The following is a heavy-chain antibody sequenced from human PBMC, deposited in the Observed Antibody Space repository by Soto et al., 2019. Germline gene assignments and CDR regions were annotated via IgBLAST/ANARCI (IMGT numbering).Heavy chain of an antibody. CDR1: GGSISSSNW. V-gene: IGHV4-4*02. D-gene: IGHD6-13*01. CDR3: AREDSRDSSSWYFDY. J-gene: IGHJ4*02. CDR2: IYHSGST. Sequence: SETLSLTCAVSGGSISSSNWWSWVRQPPGKGLEWIGEIYHSGSTNYNPSLKSRVTISVDKSKNQFSLKLSSVTAADTAVYYCAREDSRDSSSWYFDYWGQGTLVTVSS.